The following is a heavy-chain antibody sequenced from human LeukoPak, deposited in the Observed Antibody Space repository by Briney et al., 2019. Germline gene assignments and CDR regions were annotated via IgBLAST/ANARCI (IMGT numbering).Heavy chain of an antibody. Sequence: GGSLRLSCAASGFTVSSNYMSWVRQAPGKGLESVSVIYSGGSTYYTDSVKGRFTISRDNSKNTLYLQMNSLRAEDTAVYYCAREYYDFWSGYRWGQGTLVTVSS. CDR2: IYSGGST. D-gene: IGHD3-3*01. V-gene: IGHV3-66*02. CDR1: GFTVSSNY. J-gene: IGHJ4*02. CDR3: AREYYDFWSGYR.